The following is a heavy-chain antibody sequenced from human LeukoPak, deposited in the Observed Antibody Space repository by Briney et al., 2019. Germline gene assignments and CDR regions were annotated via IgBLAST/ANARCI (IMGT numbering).Heavy chain of an antibody. CDR3: VHSRSGAYCSGGSCSFNLYYFDY. Sequence: SGPTLVKPAQTLTLTCTFSGFSLNTSGVGVGWIRQPPGKALHWLALTYWNGDQRYSPSLHSRLTITKDTSKNQVVLTMTNTDPVDTATYYCVHSRSGAYCSGGSCSFNLYYFDYWGQGTLVTVSS. J-gene: IGHJ4*02. D-gene: IGHD2-15*01. CDR1: GFSLNTSGVG. V-gene: IGHV2-5*01. CDR2: TYWNGDQ.